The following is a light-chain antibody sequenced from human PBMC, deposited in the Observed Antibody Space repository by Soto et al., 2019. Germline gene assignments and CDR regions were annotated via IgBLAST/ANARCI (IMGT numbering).Light chain of an antibody. CDR1: QSVSGF. CDR2: DTS. CDR3: QQRGSWPPT. V-gene: IGKV3-11*01. J-gene: IGKJ5*01. Sequence: EVVLTQSPATLSLSPGESATLSCSADQSVSGFLGWYQQKLGRAPRLLIHDTSNRATGVPARYSGSGSGTEVTLTISSLEPEDFGVYYCQQRGSWPPTFGQGTRLEMK.